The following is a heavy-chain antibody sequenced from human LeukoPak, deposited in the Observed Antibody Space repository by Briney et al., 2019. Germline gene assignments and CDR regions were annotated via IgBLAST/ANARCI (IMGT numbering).Heavy chain of an antibody. D-gene: IGHD6-6*01. J-gene: IGHJ6*02. CDR2: INPNSGGT. Sequence: RASVKVSCKASGYTFTGYYMHWVRQAPGQGLEWMGWINPNSGGTNYAQKFQGRVTMTRDTSISTAYVELSRLRSDDTAVYYCAREGDSSSSAGYDYYYYYGMDVWGQGTTVTVSS. CDR1: GYTFTGYY. CDR3: AREGDSSSSAGYDYYYYYGMDV. V-gene: IGHV1-2*02.